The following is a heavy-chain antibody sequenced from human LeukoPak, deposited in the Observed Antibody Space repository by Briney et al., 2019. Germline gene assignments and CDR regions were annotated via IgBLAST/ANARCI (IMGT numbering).Heavy chain of an antibody. V-gene: IGHV1-3*03. Sequence: ASVKVSRKASGYTFTSYAMHWVRQAPGQRLEWMGWINAGNGNTKYSQEFQGRVTITRDTSASTAYMELSSLRSEDMAVYYCARGSYGDYVFDYWGQGTLVTVSS. CDR2: INAGNGNT. J-gene: IGHJ4*02. D-gene: IGHD4-17*01. CDR1: GYTFTSYA. CDR3: ARGSYGDYVFDY.